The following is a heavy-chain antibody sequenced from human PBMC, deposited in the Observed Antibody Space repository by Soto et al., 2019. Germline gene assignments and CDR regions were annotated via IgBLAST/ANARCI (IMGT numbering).Heavy chain of an antibody. D-gene: IGHD6-6*01. CDR3: ARPIAAPGGYYYYGMDV. V-gene: IGHV1-18*04. Sequence: ASVNVSCKSSGYTFTSYCISWVRQAPGQGLEWMGWISAYNGNTNYAQKLQGRVTMTTDTSTSTAYMELRSLRSDDTAVYYCARPIAAPGGYYYYGMDVWGQGTTVTVSS. J-gene: IGHJ6*02. CDR1: GYTFTSYC. CDR2: ISAYNGNT.